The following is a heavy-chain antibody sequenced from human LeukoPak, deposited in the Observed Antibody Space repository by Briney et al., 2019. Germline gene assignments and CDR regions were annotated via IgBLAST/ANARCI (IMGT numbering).Heavy chain of an antibody. CDR1: GGSFSGYY. CDR3: ASPSITMVRGVLRYYGMDV. D-gene: IGHD3-10*01. V-gene: IGHV4-34*01. J-gene: IGHJ6*02. Sequence: SETLSLTRAVYGGSFSGYYWSWIRQPPGKGLEWIGEINHSGSTNYNPSLKSRVTISVDTSKNQFSLKLSSVTAADTAVYYCASPSITMVRGVLRYYGMDVWGQGTTVTVSS. CDR2: INHSGST.